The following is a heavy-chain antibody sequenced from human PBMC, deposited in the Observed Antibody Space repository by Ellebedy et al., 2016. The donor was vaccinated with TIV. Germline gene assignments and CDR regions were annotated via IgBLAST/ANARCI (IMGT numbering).Heavy chain of an antibody. CDR1: GYTFTSYD. V-gene: IGHV1-8*01. Sequence: ASVKFSCKASGYTFTSYDINWVRQATGQGLEWMGWMSPNSGNTGYAQKFQGRVTMTRNTSISTAYMELSSLRSEDTAVYYCARGPGYYDSSGSAFAFDIWGQGTMVTVSS. J-gene: IGHJ3*02. D-gene: IGHD3-22*01. CDR3: ARGPGYYDSSGSAFAFDI. CDR2: MSPNSGNT.